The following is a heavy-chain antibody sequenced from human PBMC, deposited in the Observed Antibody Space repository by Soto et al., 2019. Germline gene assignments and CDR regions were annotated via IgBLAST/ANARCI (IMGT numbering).Heavy chain of an antibody. D-gene: IGHD3-10*01. CDR2: IYYSGST. CDR1: GGSISSGDYY. CDR3: ASQTYYYGSGSQSFDY. V-gene: IGHV4-30-4*01. Sequence: SETLSLTCTVSGGSISSGDYYWSWIRQPPGKGLEWIGYIYYSGSTYYNPSLKSRVTISVDTSKNQFSLKLSSVTAADTAVYYCASQTYYYGSGSQSFDYWGQGTLVTVSS. J-gene: IGHJ4*02.